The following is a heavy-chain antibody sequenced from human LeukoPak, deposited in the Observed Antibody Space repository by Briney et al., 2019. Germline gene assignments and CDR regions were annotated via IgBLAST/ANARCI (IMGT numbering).Heavy chain of an antibody. CDR1: GFTFNTYP. V-gene: IGHV3-30*04. CDR3: ARVHDTSGYYHFFDS. J-gene: IGHJ4*02. Sequence: PGRSLRLSCEASGFTFNTYPMHWVRQAPDKGLEGVAMISYHGSDEYYADSVKGRFTISRDNSKNTLYLQMNNPRVEDTAMYYCARVHDTSGYYHFFDSWGQGTLVTVSS. CDR2: ISYHGSDE. D-gene: IGHD3-9*01.